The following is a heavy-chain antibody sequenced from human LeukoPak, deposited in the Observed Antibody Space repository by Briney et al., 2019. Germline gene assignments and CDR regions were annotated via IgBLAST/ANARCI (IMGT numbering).Heavy chain of an antibody. CDR1: GFTFSSYW. CDR2: IKQDGSEK. D-gene: IGHD3-22*01. J-gene: IGHJ4*02. CDR3: AREGFTMTVVVIRPPDY. Sequence: GGSLRLSCAASGFTFSSYWMSWVRQAPGKGLEWVANIKQDGSEKYYADSVKGRFTISRDNAKNSLYLQMNSLRAEDTAVYYCAREGFTMTVVVIRPPDYWGQGTLVTVSS. V-gene: IGHV3-7*01.